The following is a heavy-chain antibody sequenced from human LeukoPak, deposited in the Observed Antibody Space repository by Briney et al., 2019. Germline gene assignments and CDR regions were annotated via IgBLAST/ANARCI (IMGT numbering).Heavy chain of an antibody. D-gene: IGHD3-16*01. Sequence: SETLSLTCTVSGGSISSYNWSWIRQPAGKGLEWIGHIYTSGSTNYNPSLKSRVTMSVDTYKNQFSLKLSSVTAADTAVYYCAKEWGNAFDIWGQGTLVTVSS. J-gene: IGHJ3*02. CDR2: IYTSGST. V-gene: IGHV4-4*07. CDR1: GGSISSYN. CDR3: AKEWGNAFDI.